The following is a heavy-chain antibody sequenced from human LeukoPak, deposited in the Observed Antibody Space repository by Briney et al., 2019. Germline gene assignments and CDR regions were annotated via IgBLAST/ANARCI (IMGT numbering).Heavy chain of an antibody. D-gene: IGHD2-2*01. V-gene: IGHV3-30*04. Sequence: GRSLRLSCAASGFTFSSYAMHWVRQAPGQGLEWVAVISYDGSNKYYADSVKGRFTISRDNSKNTLYLQMNSLRAEDTAVYYCEREDLGDAPPYFDYWGQGTLVTVSS. CDR2: ISYDGSNK. J-gene: IGHJ4*02. CDR3: EREDLGDAPPYFDY. CDR1: GFTFSSYA.